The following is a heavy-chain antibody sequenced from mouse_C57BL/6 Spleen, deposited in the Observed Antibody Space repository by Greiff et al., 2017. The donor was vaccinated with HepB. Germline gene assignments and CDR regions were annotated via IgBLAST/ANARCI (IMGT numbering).Heavy chain of an antibody. CDR3: AREGTAQAMGY. Sequence: QVQLQQSGAELVRPGASVKMSCKASGYTFTSYTMHWVKQRPVQGLEWIGYINPSSGYTKYNQKFKDKATLTADKSSSTAYMQLSSLTSEDSAVYYCAREGTAQAMGYWGQGTTLTVSS. CDR1: GYTFTSYT. J-gene: IGHJ2*01. V-gene: IGHV1-4*01. D-gene: IGHD3-2*02. CDR2: INPSSGYT.